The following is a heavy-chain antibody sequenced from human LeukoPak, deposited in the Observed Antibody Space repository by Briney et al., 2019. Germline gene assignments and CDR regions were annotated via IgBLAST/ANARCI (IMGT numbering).Heavy chain of an antibody. V-gene: IGHV1-2*02. CDR1: GYTFTDYS. CDR3: ARRLTTVTTRSNTFDP. Sequence: GASVKVSCKASGYTFTDYSIHWVRQAPGQGLEWMGWINPNSGGTNYAQKFQGRVTMARDTSISSAYMELSRLISDDTALYYCARRLTTVTTRSNTFDPWGQGTLVTVSS. D-gene: IGHD4-17*01. J-gene: IGHJ5*02. CDR2: INPNSGGT.